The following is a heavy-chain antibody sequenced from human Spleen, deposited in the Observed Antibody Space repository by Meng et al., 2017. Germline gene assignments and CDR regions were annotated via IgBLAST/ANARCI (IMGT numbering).Heavy chain of an antibody. D-gene: IGHD3-9*01. J-gene: IGHJ3*02. CDR3: ARDILSGYYAFEM. V-gene: IGHV4-34*01. CDR1: GGSFCVYY. Sequence: QVTLRKGCVGLLKQREPLPPTVAVYGGSFCVYYWRCIRQPPRKGLEWIGEINNSGSTNYNPSLKSRVTISVDTSKNQFSLKLSSVTAADTAVYYCARDILSGYYAFEMWGQGTMVTVSS. CDR2: INNSGST.